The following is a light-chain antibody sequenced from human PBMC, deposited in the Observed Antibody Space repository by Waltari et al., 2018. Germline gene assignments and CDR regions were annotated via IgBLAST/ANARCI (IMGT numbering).Light chain of an antibody. V-gene: IGLV2-14*01. CDR1: SSDIGSYNY. CDR3: SAYAGRTSLVV. J-gene: IGLJ3*02. Sequence: QSALTQPASVSGSPGQSITIPCTGTSSDIGSYNYVSWYQQQPGKAPKPMIYAVGNLPSGVSYRFSGSKSGNTASLTISGLQAEDEAHYYCSAYAGRTSLVVFGGGTKLTVL. CDR2: AVG.